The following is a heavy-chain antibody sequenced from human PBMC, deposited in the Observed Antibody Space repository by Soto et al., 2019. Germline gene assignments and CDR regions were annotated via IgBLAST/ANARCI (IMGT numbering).Heavy chain of an antibody. CDR3: ARAKFYGDYKGFFDY. CDR1: GGSFSGYY. J-gene: IGHJ4*02. D-gene: IGHD4-17*01. CDR2: INHSGST. Sequence: QVQLQQWGAGLLKPSETLSLTCAVYGGSFSGYYWSWIRQPPGKGLEWIGEINHSGSTNYNPSLKSRVTIPVDTSKNPFSLKLRSVTAADTAVYYCARAKFYGDYKGFFDYWGQGTLVTVSS. V-gene: IGHV4-34*01.